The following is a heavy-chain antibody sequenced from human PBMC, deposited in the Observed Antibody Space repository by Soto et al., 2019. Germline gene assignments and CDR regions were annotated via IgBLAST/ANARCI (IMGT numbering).Heavy chain of an antibody. J-gene: IGHJ5*02. CDR1: GYTFTGYY. Sequence: ASVKVSCKASGYTFTGYYMHWVRQAPGQGLERMGWINPNSGGTNYAQKFQGRVTMTRDTSISTAYMELSRLRSDDTAVYYCAREALYYDFWSGYTTWGQGTLVTVSS. CDR2: INPNSGGT. D-gene: IGHD3-3*01. CDR3: AREALYYDFWSGYTT. V-gene: IGHV1-2*02.